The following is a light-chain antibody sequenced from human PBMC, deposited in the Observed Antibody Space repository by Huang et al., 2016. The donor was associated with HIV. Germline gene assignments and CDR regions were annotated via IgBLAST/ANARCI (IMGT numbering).Light chain of an antibody. V-gene: IGKV3-11*01. CDR2: DAS. J-gene: IGKJ2*01. CDR1: QRVSSH. Sequence: EIVLPQSPATLSLSPGARVTRSCSASQRVSSHVSWYQQKPGQAPRLLIYDASNRSTGIPVRFSGSGSGTDFTLTIGSLGPGDSAIYYCQHRSNWPPDTFGQGTKLEIK. CDR3: QHRSNWPPDT.